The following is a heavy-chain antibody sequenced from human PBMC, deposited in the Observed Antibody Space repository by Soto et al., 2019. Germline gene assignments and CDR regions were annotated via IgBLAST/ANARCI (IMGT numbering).Heavy chain of an antibody. CDR2: TYYRSKWYN. D-gene: IGHD2-2*02. J-gene: IGHJ5*02. CDR1: GDSVSSNSAA. Sequence: SQTLSLTCAISGDSVSSNSAAWNWIRQSPSRGLEWLGRTYYRSKWYNDYAVSVKSRITINPDTSKNQFSLQLNSVTPEDTAVYYCARAGIVVVPAAIGFWFDPWGQGTLVTVSS. CDR3: ARAGIVVVPAAIGFWFDP. V-gene: IGHV6-1*01.